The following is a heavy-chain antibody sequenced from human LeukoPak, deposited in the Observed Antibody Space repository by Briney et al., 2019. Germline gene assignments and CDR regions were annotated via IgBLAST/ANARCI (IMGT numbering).Heavy chain of an antibody. J-gene: IGHJ4*02. V-gene: IGHV3-13*01. D-gene: IGHD5-24*01. CDR2: IGTPCYT. CDR3: ARGGSKMEVDY. CDR1: GYTYSIYY. Sequence: GRSLRLSYASSGYTYSIYYMHWVRQASGKGLEWVSAIGTPCYTNHPADVKGRFTVSSGNVNKYWLHQIKSLRAGDTAVYYCARGGSKMEVDYWGQGTLVTVSS.